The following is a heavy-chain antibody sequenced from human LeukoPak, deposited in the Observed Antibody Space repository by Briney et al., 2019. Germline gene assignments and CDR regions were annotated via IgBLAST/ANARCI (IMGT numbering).Heavy chain of an antibody. D-gene: IGHD6-19*01. CDR3: ARAVAGTHWLDP. V-gene: IGHV3-13*01. CDR2: IYTAGGT. CDR1: GITFSSYA. J-gene: IGHJ5*02. Sequence: GGSLRLSCAASGITFSSYAMSWVRQAPGKGLEWVPSIYTAGGTYYPDSVKGRFTMSRENAKNSLHLQMNSLRAGDTAVYYCARAVAGTHWLDPWGQGTLVTVSS.